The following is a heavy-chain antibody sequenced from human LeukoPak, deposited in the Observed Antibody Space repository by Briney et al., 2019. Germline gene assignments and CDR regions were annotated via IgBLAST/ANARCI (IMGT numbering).Heavy chain of an antibody. V-gene: IGHV3-64*01. CDR2: IGPIGVYT. CDR3: ARSPPGRTNWNSYDY. CDR1: GFTFSDYA. D-gene: IGHD1-1*01. Sequence: AGGSLRLSCAASGFTFSDYAMHWVRQAPGKGLEFVSVIGPIGVYTYYANSVKGRFTISRDNSKSTVSLQVGSLRDEDMAVYYCARSPPGRTNWNSYDYWGRGTLVTLSS. J-gene: IGHJ4*02.